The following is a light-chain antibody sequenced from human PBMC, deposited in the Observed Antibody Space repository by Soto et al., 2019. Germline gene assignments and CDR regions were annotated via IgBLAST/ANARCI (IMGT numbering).Light chain of an antibody. J-gene: IGKJ1*01. CDR3: QQYGSSGT. CDR1: QSVSNNY. V-gene: IGKV3-20*01. Sequence: EIVLPQYPATLSLSPGDRATLSCRASQSVSNNYLAWYQQKPGQAPRLLIYGASNRATGIPDRFGGSGSGKDFPLTISRLEPEDFAVYYCQQYGSSGTFGQGTKVDIK. CDR2: GAS.